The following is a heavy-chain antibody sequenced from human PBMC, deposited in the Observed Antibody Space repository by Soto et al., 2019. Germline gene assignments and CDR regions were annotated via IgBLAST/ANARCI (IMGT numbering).Heavy chain of an antibody. D-gene: IGHD2-2*01. CDR1: GFTFDDYA. Sequence: EVQLVESGGGLVRPGRSLRLSCTASGFTFDDYAMHWVRQAPGRGLEWVSGITWNSGNIAYAYSVKGRFTIARDDDNNSLYLQMNNLRPEDTAVYYCVKDSYADFHRVLSTAEYFFDYWGHGTLVTVSS. CDR2: ITWNSGNI. V-gene: IGHV3-9*01. J-gene: IGHJ4*01. CDR3: VKDSYADFHRVLSTAEYFFDY.